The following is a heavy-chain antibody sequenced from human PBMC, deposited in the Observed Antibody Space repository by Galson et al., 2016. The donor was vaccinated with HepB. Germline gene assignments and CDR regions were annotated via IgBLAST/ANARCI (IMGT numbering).Heavy chain of an antibody. CDR2: IWNDGRTT. CDR3: ARDPGRDDGMDV. D-gene: IGHD3-10*01. CDR1: GLSFSVRG. V-gene: IGHV3-33*01. Sequence: LRLSCATSGLSFSVRGMHWVRQAPGKGLEWVAVIWNDGRTTYYGASVKGRFTISRDISKNTVYLYMNSLRAEDTAVFYCARDPGRDDGMDVWGQGTTVTVSS. J-gene: IGHJ6*02.